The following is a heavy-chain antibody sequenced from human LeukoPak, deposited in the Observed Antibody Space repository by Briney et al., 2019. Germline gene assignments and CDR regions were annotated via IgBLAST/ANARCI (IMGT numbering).Heavy chain of an antibody. J-gene: IGHJ4*02. D-gene: IGHD1-1*01. CDR3: AKALGLWNDDVCSDF. CDR2: ISGSGGST. V-gene: IGHV3-23*01. CDR1: GFTFSSYG. Sequence: GGSLRLSCAASGFTFSSYGMSWVRQAPGKGLEWVSAISGSGGSTYYADSVKGRFTISRDNTKNSMYMQMNSLRAEHTAVYYCAKALGLWNDDVCSDFWGQGTLVTVSS.